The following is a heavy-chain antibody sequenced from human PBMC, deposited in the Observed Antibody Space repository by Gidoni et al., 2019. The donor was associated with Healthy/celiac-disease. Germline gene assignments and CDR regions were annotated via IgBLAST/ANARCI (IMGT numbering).Heavy chain of an antibody. D-gene: IGHD5-18*01. J-gene: IGHJ4*02. CDR1: GFTFDDYA. V-gene: IGHV3-9*01. CDR2: ISWNSGSI. CDR3: AKGGGLYSYGTFGY. Sequence: EVQLVESGGGLVQPGRSLRLSCAASGFTFDDYAMHWVRQAPGKGLEWVSGISWNSGSIGYADSVKGRFTISRDNAKNSLYLQMNSLRAEDTALYYCAKGGGLYSYGTFGYWGQGTLVTVSS.